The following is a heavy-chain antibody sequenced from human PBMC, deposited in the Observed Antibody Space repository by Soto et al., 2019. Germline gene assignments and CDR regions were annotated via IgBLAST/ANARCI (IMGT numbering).Heavy chain of an antibody. CDR2: IGGIGQYA. V-gene: IGHV3-23*01. D-gene: IGHD5-18*01. Sequence: DVHLLETGGGLVQPGGSLRLSCAASGFTFSNYAMNWVRQAPGKGLEWVAIIGGIGQYAFYADSVKGRFTFSRDNSKNTIYLEMNNLRTEDTAIYFCAKGGTSHIYDIDAWGPGTAVTVSS. CDR1: GFTFSNYA. J-gene: IGHJ6*02. CDR3: AKGGTSHIYDIDA.